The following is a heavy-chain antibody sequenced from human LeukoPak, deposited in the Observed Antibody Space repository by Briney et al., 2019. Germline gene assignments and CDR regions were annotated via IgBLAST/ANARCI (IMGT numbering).Heavy chain of an antibody. CDR1: GGSGSSYC. J-gene: IGHJ4*02. CDR2: IYYSGST. Sequence: SETLSLTCTVSGGSGSSYCWSWIRQPPGEGLEWIGYIYYSGSTNYNPSLKSRVTISVDTSKNQFSLKLSSVTAADTAVYYCARHYATTHSHFDYWGQGTLVTVSS. V-gene: IGHV4-59*02. D-gene: IGHD1-26*01. CDR3: ARHYATTHSHFDY.